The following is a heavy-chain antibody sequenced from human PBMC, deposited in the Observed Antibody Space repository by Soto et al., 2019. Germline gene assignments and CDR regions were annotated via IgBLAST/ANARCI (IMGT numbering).Heavy chain of an antibody. Sequence: QVQLVQSGAEVKKPGSSVKVSCKASGGTFSSYTFSWVRQAPGQGLEWMGGIVPLFGTTNDAKIFQGRITSSSYESTSRVYMKLTRLTSEESALYYIARDVDVTSTSPRAAGDFWGHGTVITVSS. CDR2: IVPLFGTT. V-gene: IGHV1-69*01. J-gene: IGHJ3*01. CDR3: ARDVDVTSTSPRAAGDF. D-gene: IGHD2-15*01. CDR1: GGTFSSYT.